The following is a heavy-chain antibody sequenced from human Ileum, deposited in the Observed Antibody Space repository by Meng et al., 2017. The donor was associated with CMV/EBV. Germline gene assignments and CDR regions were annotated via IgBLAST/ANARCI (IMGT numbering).Heavy chain of an antibody. J-gene: IGHJ6*03. CDR3: ARVQVFGVVIGYYYMDV. V-gene: IGHV4-34*01. CDR1: GGSFSGYY. Sequence: QVQLQQGGAGSLKPSETLSLTCAVYGGSFSGYYWSWIRQPPGKGLEWIGEINHSGSTNYNPSLKSRVTISVDTSKNQFSLKLSSVTAADTAVYYCARVQVFGVVIGYYYMDVWGKGTTVTVSS. D-gene: IGHD3-3*01. CDR2: INHSGST.